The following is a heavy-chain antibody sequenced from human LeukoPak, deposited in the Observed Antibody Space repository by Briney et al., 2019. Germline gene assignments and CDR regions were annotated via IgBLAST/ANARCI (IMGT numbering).Heavy chain of an antibody. J-gene: IGHJ4*02. D-gene: IGHD2-21*01. CDR1: GFTLNYYW. V-gene: IGHV3-7*01. Sequence: GGSLRLSCAASGFTLNYYWMSWVRQAPGKGLEWVANINQDGSEKYFVDSVKGRFTISRDNAQNSVFLQMDSLRVDDMAVYYCARWVSQYYFDYWGQGTQVTVSS. CDR2: INQDGSEK. CDR3: ARWVSQYYFDY.